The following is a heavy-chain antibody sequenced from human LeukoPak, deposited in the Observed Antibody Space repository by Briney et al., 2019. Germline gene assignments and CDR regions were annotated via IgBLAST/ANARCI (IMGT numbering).Heavy chain of an antibody. D-gene: IGHD2-15*01. V-gene: IGHV3-33*01. J-gene: IGHJ6*02. CDR3: AREWVGLMVAATRDYYYYGMDV. CDR2: IWYDGSNK. Sequence: GGSLRLSCAASGFTFSSYGMHWVRQAPGKGLEWVAVIWYDGSNKYYADSVKGRFIISRDNSKNTLYLQMNSLRAEDTAVYYCAREWVGLMVAATRDYYYYGMDVWGQGTTVTVSS. CDR1: GFTFSSYG.